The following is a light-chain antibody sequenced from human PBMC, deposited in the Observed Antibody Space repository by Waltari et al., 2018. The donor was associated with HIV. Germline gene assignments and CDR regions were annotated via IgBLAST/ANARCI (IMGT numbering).Light chain of an antibody. J-gene: IGLJ2*01. CDR2: DVS. CDR1: SSHVGGSTY. Sequence: QSALTQPASVSGSPGQSIPLSCPGTSSHVGGSTYVSWYQQHPGKAPKLMIYDVSNRPSGVSNRFSGSKSGNTASLTISGLQAEDEADYYCSSYTSSSTLVVFGGGTKLTVL. CDR3: SSYTSSSTLVV. V-gene: IGLV2-14*01.